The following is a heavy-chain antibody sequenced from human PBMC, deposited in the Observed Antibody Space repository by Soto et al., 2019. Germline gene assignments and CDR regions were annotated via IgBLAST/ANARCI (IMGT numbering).Heavy chain of an antibody. CDR2: IYYSGST. CDR1: GGSISSSSYY. CDR3: ASPSIVVPLLDVDY. J-gene: IGHJ4*02. Sequence: PSETLSLTCTFSGGSISSSSYYLGWIRQPPGKGLEWIGSIYYSGSTYYNPSLKSRVTISVDTSKNQFSLKLSSVTAADTAVYYCASPSIVVPLLDVDYWGQGTLVTVSS. D-gene: IGHD2-15*01. V-gene: IGHV4-39*01.